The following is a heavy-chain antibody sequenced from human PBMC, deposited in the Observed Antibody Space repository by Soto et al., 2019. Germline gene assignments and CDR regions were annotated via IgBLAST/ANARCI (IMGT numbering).Heavy chain of an antibody. V-gene: IGHV1-18*01. CDR1: GYTFSNYD. CDR3: AASYGSGYRAFDY. D-gene: IGHD3-10*01. CDR2: IGTYNGNT. Sequence: ASVKVSCKASGYTFSNYDISWVRQAPGQGLEWMGWIGTYNGNTNYAQKFQGRVTITADKSTNTAYMQLSSLRSEDTAIYYCAASYGSGYRAFDYWGQGALVTVSS. J-gene: IGHJ4*02.